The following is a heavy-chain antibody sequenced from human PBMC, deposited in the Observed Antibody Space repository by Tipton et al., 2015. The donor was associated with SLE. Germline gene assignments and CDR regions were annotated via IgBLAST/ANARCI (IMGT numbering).Heavy chain of an antibody. D-gene: IGHD2-2*01. CDR2: MKQDASEI. V-gene: IGHV3-7*01. J-gene: IGHJ4*02. CDR1: GFMFRNYW. Sequence: SLRLSCAASGFMFRNYWMSWVRQAPGKGLEWVANMKQDASEIYYVDSVKGRFTISRDNARNSLFLQMNSLRVEDTGVYYCATLPGRYQLLGDDFWGQGTLVTVSS. CDR3: ATLPGRYQLLGDDF.